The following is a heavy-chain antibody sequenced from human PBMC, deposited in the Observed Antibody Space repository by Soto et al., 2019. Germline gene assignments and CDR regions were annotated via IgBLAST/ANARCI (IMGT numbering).Heavy chain of an antibody. J-gene: IGHJ5*02. CDR2: ISSSGSTI. V-gene: IGHV3-48*02. D-gene: IGHD2-21*01. CDR1: GFTFSTYS. Sequence: PGGSLRLSCVGSGFTFSTYSMNWVRQAPVKGLEWIAFISSSGSTITYADSAKGRFTISRENAKNSVYLQMNSLRDEDTALYYCAKLPLLRVVDNWFAPWGQGTQVTVSS. CDR3: AKLPLLRVVDNWFAP.